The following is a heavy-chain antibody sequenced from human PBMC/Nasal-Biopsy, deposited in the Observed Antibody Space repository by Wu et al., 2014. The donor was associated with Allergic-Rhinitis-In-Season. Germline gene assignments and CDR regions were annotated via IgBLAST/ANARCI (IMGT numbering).Heavy chain of an antibody. CDR3: ARIPVGCSGGDCRGY. CDR2: IKEDGSDI. CDR1: GFDLNNFY. D-gene: IGHD2-21*02. Sequence: LRLSCAVSGFDLNNFYMSWIRQAPGKGLEWVATIKEDGSDIHYVGSVEGRFTISRDNAKNSLYLQMNSLRADDTAVYYCARIPVGCSGGDCRGYWGQGTPVTVSS. J-gene: IGHJ4*02. V-gene: IGHV3-7*01.